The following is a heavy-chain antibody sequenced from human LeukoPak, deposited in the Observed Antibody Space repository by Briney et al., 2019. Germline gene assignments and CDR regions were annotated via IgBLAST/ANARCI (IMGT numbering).Heavy chain of an antibody. J-gene: IGHJ4*02. Sequence: GGSLRLSCAASGFTFSSYAMHWVRQAPGKGLEWVAVISYDGSNKYYADSVKGRFTISRDNSKNTLYLQMNSLRAEDTAVYYCARDFYYYDSSGYYYGVLDYWGQGTLVTVSS. CDR1: GFTFSSYA. CDR3: ARDFYYYDSSGYYYGVLDY. CDR2: ISYDGSNK. D-gene: IGHD3-22*01. V-gene: IGHV3-30*04.